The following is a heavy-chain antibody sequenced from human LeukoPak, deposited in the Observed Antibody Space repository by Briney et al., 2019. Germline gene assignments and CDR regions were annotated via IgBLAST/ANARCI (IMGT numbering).Heavy chain of an antibody. V-gene: IGHV5-51*01. D-gene: IGHD6-19*01. CDR1: GYNFTSYW. Sequence: GESLNISCKGSGYNFTSYWTGWVRPMPGKGLEWMGIIYPGDSDTRYSPSFQGQVTISADKSISTAYLQWSSLKASDAAMYYCARQSASSGWYPIDYWGQGTLVTVSS. CDR3: ARQSASSGWYPIDY. J-gene: IGHJ4*02. CDR2: IYPGDSDT.